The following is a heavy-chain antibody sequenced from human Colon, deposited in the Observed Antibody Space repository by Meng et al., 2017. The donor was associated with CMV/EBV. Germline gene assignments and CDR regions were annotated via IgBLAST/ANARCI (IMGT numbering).Heavy chain of an antibody. CDR2: TKNKAYSYTT. D-gene: IGHD6-19*01. J-gene: IGHJ4*01. CDR3: AKKSSAWYEDI. Sequence: EVQLVESGGGLVQPGGSLRLSCAASGFTFSDHFIDWVRQAPGKGLEWVGRTKNKAYSYTTEYAASVKGRFTISRDGSKNTLYLRMSTLRAEDTAVYYCAKKSSAWYEDIWGHGTLVTVSS. CDR1: GFTFSDHF. V-gene: IGHV3-72*01.